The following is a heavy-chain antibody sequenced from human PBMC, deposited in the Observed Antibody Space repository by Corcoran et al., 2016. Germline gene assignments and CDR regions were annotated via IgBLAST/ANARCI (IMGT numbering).Heavy chain of an antibody. J-gene: IGHJ5*02. CDR3: ARVIGYCSGGSCYANWFDP. Sequence: EVQLVQSGAEVKKPGESLKISCKGSGYSFTSYWIGWVRHMPGKGLEWMGIIYPGDSDTRYSPSFQGQVTISADKSISTAYLQWSSLKASDTAMYYCARVIGYCSGGSCYANWFDPWGQGTLVTVSS. CDR2: IYPGDSDT. D-gene: IGHD2-15*01. V-gene: IGHV5-51*01. CDR1: GYSFTSYW.